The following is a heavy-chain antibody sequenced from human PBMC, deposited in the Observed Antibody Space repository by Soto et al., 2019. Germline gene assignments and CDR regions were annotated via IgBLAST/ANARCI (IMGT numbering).Heavy chain of an antibody. D-gene: IGHD3-10*01. Sequence: ASVKVSCKASGYTFTGYYMHWVRQAPGQGLEWMGWINPNSGGTNYAQKFQGRVTMTRDTYIRTAYMELSRLRSDDTAVYYCARNMVRGVTRDALYSWGQGTLVTVSS. CDR3: ARNMVRGVTRDALYS. CDR1: GYTFTGYY. V-gene: IGHV1-2*02. CDR2: INPNSGGT. J-gene: IGHJ4*02.